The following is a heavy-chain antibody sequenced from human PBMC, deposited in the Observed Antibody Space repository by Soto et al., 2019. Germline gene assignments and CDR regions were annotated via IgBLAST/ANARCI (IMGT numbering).Heavy chain of an antibody. CDR1: GFSFTDAW. V-gene: IGHV3-15*07. Sequence: HLVASGGGLVQPEGSLRLSCAASGFSFTDAWMNWVRQTPGKGLEWVGRIKNRANGGTTEYAATVKDRFTISRDDSKNTVYRQMKSLKTEHTAIYYCTGRPNAGDTGVDPLGYWGQGTLVTVS. CDR2: IKNRANGGTT. J-gene: IGHJ4*02. D-gene: IGHD2-15*01. CDR3: TGRPNAGDTGVDPLGY.